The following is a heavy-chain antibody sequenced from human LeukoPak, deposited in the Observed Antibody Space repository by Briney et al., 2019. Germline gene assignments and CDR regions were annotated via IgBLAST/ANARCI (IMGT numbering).Heavy chain of an antibody. D-gene: IGHD3-22*01. Sequence: GGSLRLSCAASGFTFSSYSMNWVRQAPGKGLEWVSAISGSGGSTYYADSVKGRFTISRDNSKNTLYLQMNSLRAEDTAVYYCAKLLDYYDSSGYYREAHAFDIWGQGTMVTVSS. CDR2: ISGSGGST. CDR3: AKLLDYYDSSGYYREAHAFDI. V-gene: IGHV3-23*01. CDR1: GFTFSSYS. J-gene: IGHJ3*02.